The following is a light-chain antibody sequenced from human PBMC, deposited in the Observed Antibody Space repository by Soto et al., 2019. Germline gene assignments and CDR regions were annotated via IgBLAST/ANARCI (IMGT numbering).Light chain of an antibody. CDR3: SSYTTSYFYV. Sequence: QSALTQPASVSGSPGQSITISCTGTSSDVGGYNYVSWYQLHPGKAPKLLIYGVKNRPSGVSYRFSASKSAFTASLTISGLQAEDEAHYYCSSYTTSYFYVFGPGTKLTVL. V-gene: IGLV2-14*01. CDR1: SSDVGGYNY. CDR2: GVK. J-gene: IGLJ1*01.